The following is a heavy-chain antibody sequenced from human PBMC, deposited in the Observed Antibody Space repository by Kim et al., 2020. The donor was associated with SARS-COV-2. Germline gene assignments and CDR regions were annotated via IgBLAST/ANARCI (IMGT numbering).Heavy chain of an antibody. J-gene: IGHJ4*02. CDR2: ISIGNDIT. V-gene: IGHV1-3*04. CDR1: GYTFINYV. D-gene: IGHD6-19*01. Sequence: ASVKVSCKASGYTFINYVMHWVRQAPGQRPEWMGLISIGNDITKFSQKFQGRVTITRDTSASTAYMELTSLRSEDTAIYYCARGSGWAFDYWGQGTLVTVAS. CDR3: ARGSGWAFDY.